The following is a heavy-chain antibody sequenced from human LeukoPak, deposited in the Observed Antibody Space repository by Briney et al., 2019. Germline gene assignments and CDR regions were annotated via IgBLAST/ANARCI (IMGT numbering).Heavy chain of an antibody. CDR3: AGVGGSGPYEYYFDY. CDR1: GGLLSSYH. Sequence: MASETLSLTCSVSGGLLSSYHWSWIRQTAGKGLEWIGRIYSTGSPGTTHYRPSLQSRVTVSLDASQNQFSLMLDSVTAADTAVYYCAGVGGSGPYEYYFDYWGPGILVTVSS. CDR2: IYSTGSPGTT. D-gene: IGHD3-10*01. V-gene: IGHV4-4*07. J-gene: IGHJ4*02.